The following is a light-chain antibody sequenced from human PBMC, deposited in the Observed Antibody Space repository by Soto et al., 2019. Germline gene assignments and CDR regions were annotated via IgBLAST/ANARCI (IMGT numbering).Light chain of an antibody. CDR3: SSYTSSSTYV. CDR2: EVS. J-gene: IGLJ1*01. CDR1: SSDVGGYNY. Sequence: QSALTQPASVSGSPGQSITISCTGTSSDVGGYNYVSWYQQHPGKAPKLMIYEVSNRPSGVSNRFSGSKPGNTASLTISGLQAEDEAHYYCSSYTSSSTYVFGTGTKLTVL. V-gene: IGLV2-14*01.